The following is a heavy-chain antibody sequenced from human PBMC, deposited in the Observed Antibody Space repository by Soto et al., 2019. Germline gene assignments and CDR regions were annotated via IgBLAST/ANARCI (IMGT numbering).Heavy chain of an antibody. CDR1: GGTFSSYA. D-gene: IGHD2-21*02. V-gene: IGHV1-69*01. J-gene: IGHJ6*02. CDR3: AREAGVVTAGIGYYYYGMDV. Sequence: QVQLVQSGAEVKKPGSSVKVSCKASGGTFSSYAISWVRQAPGQGLEWMGGIIPIFGTANYAQKFQGRVTITADESTSTAYMELGSLRSEDTAVYYCAREAGVVTAGIGYYYYGMDVWGQGTTVTVSS. CDR2: IIPIFGTA.